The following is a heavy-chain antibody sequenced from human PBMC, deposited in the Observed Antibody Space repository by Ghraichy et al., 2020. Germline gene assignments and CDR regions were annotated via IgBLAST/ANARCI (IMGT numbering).Heavy chain of an antibody. CDR3: AQDLGGSWNSRH. J-gene: IGHJ4*02. V-gene: IGHV3-30*18. D-gene: IGHD1-1*01. CDR1: GFRFRGYA. Sequence: GSLRLSCVAAGFRFRGYAMHWVRQAPGKGLEWVAVVSFDGGSEYYADSVRGRFSISRDNSKSTLYLQMYSLTSEDTAMYYCAQDLGGSWNSRHWGQGTLVTVSS. CDR2: VSFDGGSE.